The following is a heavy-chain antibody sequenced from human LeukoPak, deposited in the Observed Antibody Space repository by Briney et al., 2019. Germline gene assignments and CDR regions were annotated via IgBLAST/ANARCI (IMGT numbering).Heavy chain of an antibody. V-gene: IGHV3-53*01. D-gene: IGHD3-22*01. CDR3: ARGVANYYDSSGYQN. CDR1: GFTVSSNY. CDR2: IYNGGKT. Sequence: GGSLRLSCAASGFTVSSNYMSWVRQAPGKGLEWVSVIYNGGKTHYADSVKGRFTISRDNSKNTLYLQMNSLRAEDTAVYYCARGVANYYDSSGYQNWGQGTLVTVSS. J-gene: IGHJ4*02.